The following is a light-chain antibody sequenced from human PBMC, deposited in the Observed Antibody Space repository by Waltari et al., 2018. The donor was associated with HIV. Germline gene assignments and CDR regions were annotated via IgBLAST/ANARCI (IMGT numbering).Light chain of an antibody. V-gene: IGKV3-11*01. Sequence: EIVLTQSQATLSLSPGERATLSCRASQSAGRYLPWYQQNPGQAPRLLIYDASNRATGIPGRFSGSGSGTDFTLTISSLEPEDFALYYCQQRTNWPPYSFGQGTKLEIK. CDR1: QSAGRY. CDR2: DAS. J-gene: IGKJ2*03. CDR3: QQRTNWPPYS.